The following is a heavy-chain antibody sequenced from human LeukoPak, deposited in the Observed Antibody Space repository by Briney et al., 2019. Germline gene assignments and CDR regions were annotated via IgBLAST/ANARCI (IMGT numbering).Heavy chain of an antibody. Sequence: PGGSLRLSCAASGFTFNSYAMSWVTQAPGKGLEWVSAISGSGGSTYYADSVKGRFTISRDNSKNTLYLQMNSLRAEDTAVYYCAKLSTAMVPYFDYWGQGTLVTVSS. CDR1: GFTFNSYA. V-gene: IGHV3-23*01. CDR2: ISGSGGST. J-gene: IGHJ4*02. CDR3: AKLSTAMVPYFDY. D-gene: IGHD5-18*01.